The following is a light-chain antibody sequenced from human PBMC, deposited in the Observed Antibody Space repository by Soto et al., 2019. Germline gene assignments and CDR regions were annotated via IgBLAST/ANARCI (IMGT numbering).Light chain of an antibody. CDR1: SNDVGHSSF. J-gene: IGLJ1*01. CDR3: NAQADNGKHV. Sequence: QSALTQPPSASGSPGQSVTISCTGNSNDVGHSSFISWDQQHPGKGPKLIIYEVSKRPSGVPDRFSGSKSGNTASLSVSGLQDEDEPDDFCNAQADNGKHVFGTGTKLTVL. V-gene: IGLV2-8*01. CDR2: EVS.